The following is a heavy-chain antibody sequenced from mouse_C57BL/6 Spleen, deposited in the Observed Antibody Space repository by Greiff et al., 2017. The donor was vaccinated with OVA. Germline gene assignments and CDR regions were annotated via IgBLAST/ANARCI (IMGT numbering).Heavy chain of an antibody. V-gene: IGHV5-4*03. CDR3: ARGDGYYFYWYFDV. D-gene: IGHD2-3*01. J-gene: IGHJ1*03. CDR1: GFTFSSYA. Sequence: EVKLQESGGGLVKPGGSLKLSCAASGFTFSSYAMSWVRQTPEKRLEWVATISDGGSYTYYPDNVKGRFTISRDNAKNNLYLQMSHLKSEDTAMYYCARGDGYYFYWYFDVWGTGTTVTVSS. CDR2: ISDGGSYT.